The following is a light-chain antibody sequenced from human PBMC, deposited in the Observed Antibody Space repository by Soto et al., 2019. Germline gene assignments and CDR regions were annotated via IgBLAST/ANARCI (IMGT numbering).Light chain of an antibody. CDR3: QQTYTTFYT. CDR1: QSISTY. CDR2: ATS. Sequence: IQMTQSPSSLSASVGYRVTITCRASQSISTYLHWYRQKPGKAPELLISATSDLQSGVPSRFSGRGSGTVFTLTISSLQPEDFATYFCQQTYTTFYTLGQGTKVDI. V-gene: IGKV1-39*01. J-gene: IGKJ2*01.